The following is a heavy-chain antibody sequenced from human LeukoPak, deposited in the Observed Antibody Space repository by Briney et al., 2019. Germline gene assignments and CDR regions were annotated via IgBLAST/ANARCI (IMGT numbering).Heavy chain of an antibody. J-gene: IGHJ6*03. V-gene: IGHV4-59*01. CDR1: GGSISSYY. CDR3: ARVPDSYDFWSGYPYYYYYMDV. Sequence: SETLSLTCTVSGGSISSYYWSWIRQPPGKGLEWIGYIYYSGSTNYNPSLKSRVTISVDTSKNQFSLKLSSVTAADTAVYYCARVPDSYDFWSGYPYYYYYMDVWGKGTTVTVSS. CDR2: IYYSGST. D-gene: IGHD3-3*01.